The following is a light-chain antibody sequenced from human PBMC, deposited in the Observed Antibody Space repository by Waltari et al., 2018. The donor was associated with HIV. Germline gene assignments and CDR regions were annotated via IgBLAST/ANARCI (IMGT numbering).Light chain of an antibody. CDR2: KNN. J-gene: IGLJ3*02. Sequence: QSVLTQPPSASGTPGQRIIISCSGGGYNSEFNYVNWFHHLPGTAPTPLIQKNNQRTSGVPDRFSASKSGTSASLAIRGLRSEDEADYYCGAWDDSLSAWVFGGGTKLSVL. CDR3: GAWDDSLSAWV. CDR1: GYNSEFNY. V-gene: IGLV1-47*01.